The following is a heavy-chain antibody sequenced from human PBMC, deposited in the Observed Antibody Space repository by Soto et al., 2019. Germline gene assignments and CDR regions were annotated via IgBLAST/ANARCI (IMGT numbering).Heavy chain of an antibody. D-gene: IGHD3-3*01. CDR2: IGTAGDT. CDR3: ARAAHAHYDFWSGYYYYMDV. V-gene: IGHV3-13*01. J-gene: IGHJ6*03. Sequence: GGSLRLSCAASGFTFSSYDMHWVRQATGKGLEWVSAIGTAGDTYYPGSVKGRFTISRENAKNSLYLQMNSLRAGDTAVYYCARAAHAHYDFWSGYYYYMDVWGKGATVTVSS. CDR1: GFTFSSYD.